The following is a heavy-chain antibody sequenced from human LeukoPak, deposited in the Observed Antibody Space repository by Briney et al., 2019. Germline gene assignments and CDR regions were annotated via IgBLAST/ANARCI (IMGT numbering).Heavy chain of an antibody. CDR2: TYYRSKWYN. D-gene: IGHD1-26*01. CDR1: GDSVSSNSAA. V-gene: IGHV6-1*01. CDR3: AREEYEGELRVRYFDY. Sequence: SQTLSLTCAISGDSVSSNSAAWNWIRQSPSRGLEWLGRTYYRSKWYNDYAVSVKSRIIINPDTSKNQFSLQLNSVTPEDTAVHYCAREEYEGELRVRYFDYWGQGTLVTVSS. J-gene: IGHJ4*02.